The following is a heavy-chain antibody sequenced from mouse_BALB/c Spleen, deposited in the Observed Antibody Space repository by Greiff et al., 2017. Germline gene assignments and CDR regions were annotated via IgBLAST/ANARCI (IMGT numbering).Heavy chain of an antibody. V-gene: IGHV1-14*01. CDR2: INPYNDGT. J-gene: IGHJ4*01. CDR1: GYTFTSYV. CDR3: ARAPPYYGNYEDAMDY. D-gene: IGHD2-10*01. Sequence: VQLKESGPELVKPGASVKMSCKASGYTFTSYVMHWVKQKPGQGLEWIGYINPYNDGTKYNEKFKGKATLTSDKSSSTAYMELSSLTSEDSAVYYCARAPPYYGNYEDAMDYWGQGTSVTVSS.